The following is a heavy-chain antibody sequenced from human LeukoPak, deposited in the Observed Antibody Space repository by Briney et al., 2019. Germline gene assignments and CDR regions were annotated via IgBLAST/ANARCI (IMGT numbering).Heavy chain of an antibody. CDR1: GFPFTDAW. CDR2: ITSKTDGGIT. V-gene: IGHV3-15*01. CDR3: ATDESNSFFF. D-gene: IGHD2/OR15-2a*01. Sequence: GGSLRLSCAASGFPFTDAWMSWVRQAPGKGLEWVGRITSKTDGGITDSAAPVKGRFTVSRDDSKNTLFLQMSSLRTEDTAVYYCATDESNSFFFWGQGTLVTVSS. J-gene: IGHJ4*02.